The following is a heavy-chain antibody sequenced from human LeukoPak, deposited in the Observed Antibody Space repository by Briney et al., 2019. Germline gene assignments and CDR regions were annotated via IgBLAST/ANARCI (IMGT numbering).Heavy chain of an antibody. CDR2: IKQDGSEK. Sequence: PGGSLRLSCAASGFTFSSYWMSWVRQAPGKGLEWVANIKQDGSEKYYVDSVKGRFTISRDNAKNSLYLQMNSLRAEDTAVYYCARDMAAAVLDYYYYGMDVWGQGTTVTVS. CDR1: GFTFSSYW. J-gene: IGHJ6*02. CDR3: ARDMAAAVLDYYYYGMDV. D-gene: IGHD6-13*01. V-gene: IGHV3-7*01.